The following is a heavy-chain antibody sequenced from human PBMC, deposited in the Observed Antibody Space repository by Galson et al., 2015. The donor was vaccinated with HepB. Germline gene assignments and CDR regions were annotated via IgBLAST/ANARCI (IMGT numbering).Heavy chain of an antibody. CDR2: ISYDASNK. CDR3: TTGKSTMDASSLLRY. D-gene: IGHD3-10*01. Sequence: SLRLSCAASGFTFSTYAIHWVRQAPGKGLEWVAVISYDASNKKYADSVKGRFTISRDNSKNTLYLQMNSLRDDDTAMYYCTTGKSTMDASSLLRYWGQGTLVTVST. CDR1: GFTFSTYA. V-gene: IGHV3-30*04. J-gene: IGHJ4*02.